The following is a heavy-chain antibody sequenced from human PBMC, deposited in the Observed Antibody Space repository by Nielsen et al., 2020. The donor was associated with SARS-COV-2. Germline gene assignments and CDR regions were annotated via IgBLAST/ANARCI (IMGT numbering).Heavy chain of an antibody. V-gene: IGHV3-21*01. CDR1: GFTFDDYA. CDR2: ISSSSSYI. D-gene: IGHD2-2*01. CDR3: ARLVVPAAADAFDI. J-gene: IGHJ3*02. Sequence: GGSLRLSCAASGFTFDDYAMHWVRQAPGKGLEWVSSISSSSSYIYYADSVKGRFTISRDNAKNSLYLQMNSLRAEDTAVYYCARLVVPAAADAFDIWGQGTMVTVSS.